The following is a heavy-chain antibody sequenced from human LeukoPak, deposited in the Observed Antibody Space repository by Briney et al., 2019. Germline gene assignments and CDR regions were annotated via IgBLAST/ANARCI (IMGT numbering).Heavy chain of an antibody. D-gene: IGHD3-10*01. CDR2: ISYDGSNK. V-gene: IGHV3-30-3*01. CDR3: ARDSSLWFGELFR. Sequence: GGYLRLSCAASGFTFSSYAMHWVRQAPGKGLEWVAVISYDGSNKYYADSVKGRFTISRDNSKNTLYLQMNSLRAEDTAVYYCARDSSLWFGELFRWGQGTLVTVSS. CDR1: GFTFSSYA. J-gene: IGHJ4*02.